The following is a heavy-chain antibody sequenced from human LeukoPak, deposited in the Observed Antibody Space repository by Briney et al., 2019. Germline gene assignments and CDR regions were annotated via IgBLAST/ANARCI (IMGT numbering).Heavy chain of an antibody. CDR3: AGWSGVGTSSWYFGPFYY. D-gene: IGHD6-13*01. V-gene: IGHV3-23*01. Sequence: PGGSLRLSCTASGFTFSRNAMNWLRQAPGKGLEWVPLISRSGGTTYYADSVKGRFIISRDNSRSTLYLQMNSLKAEDTAVYYWAGWSGVGTSSWYFGPFYYWGQGTLVTVSS. CDR2: ISRSGGTT. J-gene: IGHJ4*02. CDR1: GFTFSRNA.